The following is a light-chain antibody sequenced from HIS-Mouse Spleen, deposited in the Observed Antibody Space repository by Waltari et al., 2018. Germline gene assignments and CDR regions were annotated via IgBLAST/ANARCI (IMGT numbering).Light chain of an antibody. CDR2: GAS. Sequence: IVLTQSPGTLSLSPGERATLSCRASQSVSSSYLAWYQQKPGQAPRLLIYGASSRATGIPDRFSGSGSGTDFTRTISRLEPEDFAVYYCQQYGSSPPWPFGQGTKVEIK. V-gene: IGKV3-20*01. J-gene: IGKJ1*01. CDR3: QQYGSSPPWP. CDR1: QSVSSSY.